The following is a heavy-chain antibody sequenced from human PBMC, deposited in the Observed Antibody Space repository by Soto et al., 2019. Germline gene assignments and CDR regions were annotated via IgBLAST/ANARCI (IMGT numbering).Heavy chain of an antibody. CDR3: ACCGSSYYYYYGMDV. V-gene: IGHV4-59*01. Sequence: SETLSLTCTVSGGSISSYYWSWIRQPPGKGLEWIGYIYYSGSTNYNPSLKSRVTISVDTSKNQFSLKLSSVTAADTAVYYCACCGSSYYYYYGMDVWGQGTTVTVSS. CDR2: IYYSGST. D-gene: IGHD1-26*01. CDR1: GGSISSYY. J-gene: IGHJ6*02.